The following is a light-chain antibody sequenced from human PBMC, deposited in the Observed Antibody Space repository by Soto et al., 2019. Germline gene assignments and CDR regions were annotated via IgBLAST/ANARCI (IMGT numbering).Light chain of an antibody. V-gene: IGLV2-23*01. Sequence: QSVLTQPASVSGSPGQSITISCSGTTSDVGGYNLVSWYQQHTAKAPKLLIYEGTQRPSGVSSRLSGSKSGNTTSLTISGLQAEDEADYYCCSYASSSSYVFGTGTKVTLL. J-gene: IGLJ1*01. CDR2: EGT. CDR3: CSYASSSSYV. CDR1: TSDVGGYNL.